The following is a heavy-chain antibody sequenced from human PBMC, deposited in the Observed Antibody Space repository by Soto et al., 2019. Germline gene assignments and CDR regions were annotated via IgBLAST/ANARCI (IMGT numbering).Heavy chain of an antibody. D-gene: IGHD1-26*01. J-gene: IGHJ4*02. CDR2: INHSGST. CDR1: GGSFSGYD. Sequence: QVQLQQWGAGLLKPSETLSLTCAVYGGSFSGYDWSWIRQPPGKGLEWIGEINHSGSTNYNPSLKSRLTISVDTSKNQFSLTLSSVTAADTAVYYGSRSIVGANSRQGLGYWGQGILVTVSS. CDR3: SRSIVGANSRQGLGY. V-gene: IGHV4-34*01.